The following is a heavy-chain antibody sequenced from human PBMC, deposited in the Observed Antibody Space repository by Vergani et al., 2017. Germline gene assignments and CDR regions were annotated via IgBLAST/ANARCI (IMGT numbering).Heavy chain of an antibody. Sequence: EVQLVESGGGLIQPGGSLRLSCAASGFTVSSNYMSWVRQAPGKGLEWVGFIRSKAYGGTTEYAASVKGRFTISRDDSKSIAYLQMNSLKTEDTAVYYCTRDLDSSGWPSWGQGTLVTVSS. D-gene: IGHD6-19*01. CDR2: IRSKAYGGTT. CDR3: TRDLDSSGWPS. J-gene: IGHJ4*02. V-gene: IGHV3-49*04. CDR1: GFTVSSNY.